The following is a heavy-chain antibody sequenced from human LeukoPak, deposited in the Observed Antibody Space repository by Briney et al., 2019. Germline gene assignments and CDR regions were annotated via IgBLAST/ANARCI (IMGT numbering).Heavy chain of an antibody. J-gene: IGHJ4*02. Sequence: GGSLRLSRAASGFTFSNERMHWVRQAPGKGLLCVSHLHNHPSNPTYPHPLIGRFPISTDNANSTLYLHINSLRAEHPDVYFCPKLHPPLPYWRQGTLLTVSS. CDR3: PKLHPPLPY. V-gene: IGHV3-74*01. D-gene: IGHD4-23*01. CDR2: LHNHPSNP. CDR1: GFTFSNER.